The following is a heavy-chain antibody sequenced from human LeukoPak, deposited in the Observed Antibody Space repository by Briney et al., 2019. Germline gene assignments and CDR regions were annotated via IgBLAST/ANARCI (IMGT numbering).Heavy chain of an antibody. CDR3: ARVKGGNHFDY. CDR1: GFSVSTSY. D-gene: IGHD2/OR15-2a*01. V-gene: IGHV3-53*01. CDR2: IHDDGTT. Sequence: PGGSLRLSCVSSGFSVSTSYISWVRQAPGKGLEWVSVIHDDGTTHYADSVKGRFTISRDNSKNTVFLQMTSLGAEDTAIYYCARVKGGNHFDYWGQGTLVSVSS. J-gene: IGHJ4*02.